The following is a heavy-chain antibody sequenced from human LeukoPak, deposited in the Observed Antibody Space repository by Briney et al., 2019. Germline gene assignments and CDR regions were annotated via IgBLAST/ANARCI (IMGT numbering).Heavy chain of an antibody. CDR2: IYYSGST. CDR3: ARDLPGGATTGSDAFDI. Sequence: SETLSLTCTVSGGSISSSSYYWGWIRQPPGKGLEWIGSIYYSGSTYYNPSLKSRVTISVDTSKNQFSLKLSSVTAADTAVYYCARDLPGGATTGSDAFDIWGQGTMVTVSS. V-gene: IGHV4-39*07. D-gene: IGHD1-26*01. CDR1: GGSISSSSYY. J-gene: IGHJ3*02.